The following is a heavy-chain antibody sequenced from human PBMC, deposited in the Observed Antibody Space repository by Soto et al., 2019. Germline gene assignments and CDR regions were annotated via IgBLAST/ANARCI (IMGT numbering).Heavy chain of an antibody. CDR3: ASDVVAGTYYYYGMDV. CDR1: GFTFSSYG. J-gene: IGHJ6*02. Sequence: QVQLVESGGGVVQPGRSLRLSCAASGFTFSSYGMHWVRQAPGKGLEWVAVIWYDGSNKYYADSVKGRFTISRDNSKNTLYLQMNSLRAEYTAVYYCASDVVAGTYYYYGMDVWGQGTTVTVSS. V-gene: IGHV3-33*01. CDR2: IWYDGSNK. D-gene: IGHD6-19*01.